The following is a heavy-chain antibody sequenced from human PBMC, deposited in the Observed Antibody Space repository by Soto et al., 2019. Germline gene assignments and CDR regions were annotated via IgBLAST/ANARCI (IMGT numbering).Heavy chain of an antibody. CDR3: ARDQRYYYDSSGYYAFDI. D-gene: IGHD3-22*01. Sequence: PGGSLRLSCAASGFTFSSYSMNWVRQAPGKGLEWVSSISSSSYIYYADSVKGRFTISRDNAKNSLYLQMNSLRAEDTAVYYCARDQRYYYDSSGYYAFDIWGQGTMVTVSS. CDR1: GFTFSSYS. V-gene: IGHV3-21*01. CDR2: ISSSSYI. J-gene: IGHJ3*02.